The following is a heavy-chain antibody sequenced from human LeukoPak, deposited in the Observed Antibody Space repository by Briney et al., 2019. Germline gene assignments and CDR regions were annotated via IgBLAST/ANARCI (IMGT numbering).Heavy chain of an antibody. J-gene: IGHJ6*03. Sequence: GGSLRLSCAASGFTFSSHGMNWVRQAPGKGLEWVSGISPSGGITYYTDSVKGRFTISRDNSKNTQSLQMNSLRAEDTAVYYCAKDGYVSSGYYSRVYYYYYYYMDVWGKGTTVTISS. D-gene: IGHD3-22*01. CDR3: AKDGYVSSGYYSRVYYYYYYYMDV. V-gene: IGHV3-23*01. CDR2: ISPSGGIT. CDR1: GFTFSSHG.